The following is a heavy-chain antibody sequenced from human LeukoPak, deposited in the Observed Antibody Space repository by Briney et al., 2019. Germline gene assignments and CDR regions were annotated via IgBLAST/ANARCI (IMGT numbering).Heavy chain of an antibody. D-gene: IGHD3-3*01. CDR3: ARDMSEGGGGDYDFWSGYYQLGDY. J-gene: IGHJ4*02. CDR1: GYTFTGYY. Sequence: ASVKVSCKASGYTFTGYYMHWVRQAPGQGLEWMGRINPNTGGTSYAQNFQGRVTMTRDTSISTAHMELSSLRSEDTAVYYCARDMSEGGGGDYDFWSGYYQLGDYWGQGTLVTVSS. V-gene: IGHV1-2*06. CDR2: INPNTGGT.